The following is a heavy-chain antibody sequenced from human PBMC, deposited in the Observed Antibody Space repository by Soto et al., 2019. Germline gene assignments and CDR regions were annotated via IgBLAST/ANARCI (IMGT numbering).Heavy chain of an antibody. CDR3: ARDRVVAGSGEIDY. J-gene: IGHJ4*02. Sequence: QVQLVESGGGVVQPGRSLRLSCAASGFTFSNSAMHWARQAPGKGLEWVAVISYDGNNKYYADSVNGRFTISRDNPINTLYLQMNSLRPEDTAVYYCARDRVVAGSGEIDYWGQGTLVTVSS. D-gene: IGHD6-19*01. CDR2: ISYDGNNK. V-gene: IGHV3-30-3*01. CDR1: GFTFSNSA.